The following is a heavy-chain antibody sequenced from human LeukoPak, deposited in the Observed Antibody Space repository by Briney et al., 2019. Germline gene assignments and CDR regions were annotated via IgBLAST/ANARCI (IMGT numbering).Heavy chain of an antibody. Sequence: SQTLSLTCAVSGGSLSSGGYFWGWTRQYPGRGLEWIRCISYSGTSYYNPSLKSRVTISVDTSRNQCSLELSSVTAADTAVYFCARERRDGHNYSDFWGQGALVTVSS. V-gene: IGHV4-31*11. CDR2: ISYSGTS. CDR1: GGSLSSGGYF. D-gene: IGHD5-24*01. J-gene: IGHJ4*02. CDR3: ARERRDGHNYSDF.